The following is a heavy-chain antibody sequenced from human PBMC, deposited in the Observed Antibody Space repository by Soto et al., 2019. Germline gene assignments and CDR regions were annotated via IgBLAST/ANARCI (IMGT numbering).Heavy chain of an antibody. V-gene: IGHV1-18*01. J-gene: IGHJ6*02. Sequence: ASVKVSCKASGYTFTTYDISWVRQAPGQGLEWMGRISTYNGNTNYPQSLQGRLTLTTDTSTTTAYMELRSLRSDDTAVYYCATDPYLELMVNPPNLYIMDVWGRG. D-gene: IGHD2-8*01. CDR1: GYTFTTYD. CDR2: ISTYNGNT. CDR3: ATDPYLELMVNPPNLYIMDV.